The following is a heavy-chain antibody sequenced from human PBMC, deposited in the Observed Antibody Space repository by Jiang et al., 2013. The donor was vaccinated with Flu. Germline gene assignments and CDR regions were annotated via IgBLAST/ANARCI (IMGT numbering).Heavy chain of an antibody. V-gene: IGHV2-70*11. CDR1: GFSLRTNEMC. Sequence: KPTQTLTMTCTFSGFSLRTNEMCVSWIRQPPGKALEWLARIDWDDDKHYSPFLKTRLSISKDTSKSQVVLTMTNMDPVDTATYYCARTYYGDSVYFDYWGQGALVHRLL. D-gene: IGHD4-17*01. CDR2: IDWDDDK. J-gene: IGHJ4*02. CDR3: ARTYYGDSVYFDY.